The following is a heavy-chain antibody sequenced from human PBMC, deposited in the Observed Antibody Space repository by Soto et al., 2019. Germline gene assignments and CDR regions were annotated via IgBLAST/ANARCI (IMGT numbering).Heavy chain of an antibody. V-gene: IGHV3-7*04. J-gene: IGHJ4*02. Sequence: EVQLVESGGGLVQPGGSLRLSCAASGFTFSRYWMSWVRQGPGKGLEWVANIKQDGSEKYYVDSVKGRFTVSRDNAKNSLYLQMNSLRAEDPAVYYCARDRRGLNGYDYLPYFDCWGQGTLVSVSS. D-gene: IGHD5-12*01. CDR2: IKQDGSEK. CDR1: GFTFSRYW. CDR3: ARDRRGLNGYDYLPYFDC.